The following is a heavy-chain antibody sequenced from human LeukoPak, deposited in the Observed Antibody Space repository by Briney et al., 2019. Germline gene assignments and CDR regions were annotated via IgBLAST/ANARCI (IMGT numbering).Heavy chain of an antibody. CDR3: ARVRRSLNWFDS. CDR1: GGSFSGYY. Sequence: KPSETLSLTCAVYGGSFSGYYWSWIRQPPGKGLEWIGEINHSGSTNYNPSLKSRVTISVDTSKNQFSLELSSVTAADTAVYYCARVRRSLNWFDSWGQGTLVTVSS. CDR2: INHSGST. J-gene: IGHJ5*01. V-gene: IGHV4-34*01. D-gene: IGHD3-3*01.